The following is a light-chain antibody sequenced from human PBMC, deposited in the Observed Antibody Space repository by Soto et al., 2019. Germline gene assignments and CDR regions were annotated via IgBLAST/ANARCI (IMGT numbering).Light chain of an antibody. Sequence: EFGVTHSPVTLGLSPGERATLSCRASENVRTFVDWYQQKPGQAPRLLIYGASNRATGIPARFSGSGSGTDFTLTISDLEPEDFAVYYCQQHSHWPPWTFGQGTKVDIK. CDR3: QQHSHWPPWT. CDR1: ENVRTF. CDR2: GAS. J-gene: IGKJ1*01. V-gene: IGKV3-11*01.